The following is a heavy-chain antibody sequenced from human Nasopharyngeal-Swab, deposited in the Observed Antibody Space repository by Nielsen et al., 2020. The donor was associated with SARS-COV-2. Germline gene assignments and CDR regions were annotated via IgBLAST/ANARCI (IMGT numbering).Heavy chain of an antibody. J-gene: IGHJ5*02. Sequence: LKISCAASGFTFSSYAMHWVRQAPGKGLEWVAVISYDGSNKYYADSVKGRFTISRDNSKNTLYLQMNSLRAEDTAVYYCARDLGSGWYPWGQGTLVTVSS. V-gene: IGHV3-30-3*01. CDR1: GFTFSSYA. CDR3: ARDLGSGWYP. D-gene: IGHD6-19*01. CDR2: ISYDGSNK.